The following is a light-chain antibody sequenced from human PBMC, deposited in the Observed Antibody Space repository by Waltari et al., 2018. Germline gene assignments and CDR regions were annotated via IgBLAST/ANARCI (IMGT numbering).Light chain of an antibody. Sequence: ETVLTQSPGTLSLSPGETATLSCRASQRVGSSYLAWYHQKPGQAPRLLIYRASTRATGIPDRFSGSGSGTDFTLTISGLEPEDSAVYYCQQFGDSVWTFGQGTKVEIK. V-gene: IGKV3-20*01. J-gene: IGKJ1*01. CDR2: RAS. CDR1: QRVGSSY. CDR3: QQFGDSVWT.